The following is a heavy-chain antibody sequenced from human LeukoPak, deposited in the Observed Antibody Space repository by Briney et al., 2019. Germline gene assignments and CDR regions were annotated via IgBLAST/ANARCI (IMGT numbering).Heavy chain of an antibody. CDR3: ARDFGPRLYAFDV. CDR2: ISVSSRNVI. D-gene: IGHD3-16*01. J-gene: IGHJ3*01. Sequence: GGSLRLSCAASGFTFSSYSMNWVRQAPGKGLEWLSYISVSSRNVIDFADSVKGRFTISRDDAKNSLYLQMNSLRAEDTAVYFCARDFGPRLYAFDVWGQGTMITVSS. V-gene: IGHV3-48*04. CDR1: GFTFSSYS.